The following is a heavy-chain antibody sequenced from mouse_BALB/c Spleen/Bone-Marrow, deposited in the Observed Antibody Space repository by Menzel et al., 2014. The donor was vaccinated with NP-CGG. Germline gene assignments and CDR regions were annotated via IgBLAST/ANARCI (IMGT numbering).Heavy chain of an antibody. D-gene: IGHD1-2*01. Sequence: EVKVVESGGGLVKPGGSLKLSCAASGFTFSDYYMYWVRQTPEKRLEWVATISDGGSYTYYPDSVKGRFTISRDNAKSNLYLQMSSLKSEDTAMYYCARVLRPHYYAMDYWGQGTSVTVSS. J-gene: IGHJ4*01. CDR1: GFTFSDYY. CDR3: ARVLRPHYYAMDY. V-gene: IGHV5-4*02. CDR2: ISDGGSYT.